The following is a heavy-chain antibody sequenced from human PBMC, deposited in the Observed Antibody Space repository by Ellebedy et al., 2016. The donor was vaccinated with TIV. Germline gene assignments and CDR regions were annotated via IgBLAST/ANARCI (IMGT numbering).Heavy chain of an antibody. D-gene: IGHD6-19*01. Sequence: PGGSLRLSCAASGFTFSSYAMSWVRQAPGKGLEWVSAISADGINTYHTDSVKGRFTISRDNSKNTLYLQMNSLRAEDTAVYYCATRGWLYYFDDWGQGTLVTVSS. V-gene: IGHV3-23*01. CDR3: ATRGWLYYFDD. J-gene: IGHJ4*02. CDR1: GFTFSSYA. CDR2: ISADGINT.